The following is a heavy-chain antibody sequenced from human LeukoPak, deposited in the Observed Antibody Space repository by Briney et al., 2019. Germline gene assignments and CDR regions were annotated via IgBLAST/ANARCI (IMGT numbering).Heavy chain of an antibody. D-gene: IGHD5-18*01. Sequence: ASVKVSCKTSGGTFGSYAISWVRQAPGQGLEWMGRIIPILGIANYAQKFQGRVTITADKSTSTAYMELSSLRSEDTAVYYCARGTDTGYFDYWGQGTLVTVSS. V-gene: IGHV1-69*04. CDR2: IIPILGIA. CDR1: GGTFGSYA. J-gene: IGHJ4*02. CDR3: ARGTDTGYFDY.